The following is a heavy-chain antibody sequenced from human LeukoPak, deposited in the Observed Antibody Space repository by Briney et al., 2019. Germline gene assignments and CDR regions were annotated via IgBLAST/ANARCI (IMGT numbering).Heavy chain of an antibody. CDR1: GGTFSSYA. J-gene: IGHJ4*02. Sequence: SVKVSCKASGGTFSSYAISWVRQAPGQGLEWMGGIIPIFSTANYAQKFQGRVTITADESTSTAYMELSSLRSEDTAVYYCAREQGGYSGYWYWGQGTLVTVSS. V-gene: IGHV1-69*13. CDR2: IIPIFSTA. D-gene: IGHD5-12*01. CDR3: AREQGGYSGYWY.